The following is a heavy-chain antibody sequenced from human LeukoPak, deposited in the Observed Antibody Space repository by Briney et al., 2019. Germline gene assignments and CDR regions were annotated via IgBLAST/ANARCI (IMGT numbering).Heavy chain of an antibody. CDR1: GYSISSGYY. D-gene: IGHD6-19*01. CDR3: ARDSSGWSFDY. Sequence: SETLSLTCTVSGYSISSGYYWGWIRQPPGKGLEWIGSIYYSGSTNYNPSLKSRVTISVDTSKNQFSLKLSSVTAADTAVYYCARDSSGWSFDYWGQGTLVTVSS. J-gene: IGHJ4*02. CDR2: IYYSGST. V-gene: IGHV4-38-2*02.